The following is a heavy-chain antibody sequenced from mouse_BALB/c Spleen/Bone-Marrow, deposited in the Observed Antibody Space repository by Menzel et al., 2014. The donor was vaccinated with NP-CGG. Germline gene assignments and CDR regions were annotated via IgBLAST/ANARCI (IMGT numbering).Heavy chain of an antibody. V-gene: IGHV1S53*01. Sequence: VQLQQSDAELVKPGASVKISCKASGYTFTDHAIHWVKQKPEQGLEWIGYISPGDGVIKYNEKFKGKAILTADKSSCTAYMQLNSLTSEDSAVYFCKRSLGRFAYWGQGTLVTVSA. D-gene: IGHD4-1*01. CDR1: GYTFTDHA. J-gene: IGHJ3*01. CDR3: KRSLGRFAY. CDR2: ISPGDGVI.